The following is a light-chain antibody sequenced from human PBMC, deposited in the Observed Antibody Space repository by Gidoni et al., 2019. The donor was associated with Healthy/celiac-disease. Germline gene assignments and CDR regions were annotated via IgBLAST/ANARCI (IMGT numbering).Light chain of an antibody. CDR3: QQANSFPFT. Sequence: DIQITQSPSSVSASVGDRVTITCRASQGIRSWLAWYQQKPGRPPKLLIYAASCLQSGVPSRFSGSGSGTDFPLTISSLQPEDFATYYCQQANSFPFTFGRGTKVEIK. J-gene: IGKJ4*01. V-gene: IGKV1-12*01. CDR2: AAS. CDR1: QGIRSW.